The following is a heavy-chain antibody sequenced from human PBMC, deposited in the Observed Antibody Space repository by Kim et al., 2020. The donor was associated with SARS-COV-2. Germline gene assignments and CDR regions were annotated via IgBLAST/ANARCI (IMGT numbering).Heavy chain of an antibody. CDR3: ATDIVVVPAAQNDAFEI. J-gene: IGHJ3*02. D-gene: IGHD2-2*01. V-gene: IGHV3-23*01. Sequence: KGRFTISRYNSKDTLYLQMNSLRGEDTAVYYCATDIVVVPAAQNDAFEIWGQGTMVTVSS.